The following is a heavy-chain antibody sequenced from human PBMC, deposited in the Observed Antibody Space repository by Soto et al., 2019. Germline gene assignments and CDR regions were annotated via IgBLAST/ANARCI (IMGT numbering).Heavy chain of an antibody. D-gene: IGHD3-3*01. CDR3: ARGGYDFWSGYYSGLYYYYGLDV. Sequence: SETLSLTCAVYGGSFSGYYWSWIRQPPGKGLEWIGEINHSGSTNYNPSLKSRVTISVDTSKNQFSLKLSSVTAADTAVYYCARGGYDFWSGYYSGLYYYYGLDVWGQGTTVTVSS. J-gene: IGHJ6*02. CDR1: GGSFSGYY. V-gene: IGHV4-34*01. CDR2: INHSGST.